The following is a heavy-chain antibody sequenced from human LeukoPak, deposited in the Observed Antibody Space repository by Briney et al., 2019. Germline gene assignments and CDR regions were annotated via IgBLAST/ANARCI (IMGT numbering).Heavy chain of an antibody. CDR1: GFTFSGSA. J-gene: IGHJ6*02. D-gene: IGHD2-2*02. CDR3: TSPIPSYYYYYYGMDV. V-gene: IGHV3-73*01. Sequence: PGGSLKLSCAASGFTFSGSAMHWVRQASGKGLEWVGRIRSKANSYATAYAASVKGRFTISRDDSKNTAYLQMNSLKTEDTAVYYCTSPIPSYYYYYYGMDVWGQGTTVTVSS. CDR2: IRSKANSYAT.